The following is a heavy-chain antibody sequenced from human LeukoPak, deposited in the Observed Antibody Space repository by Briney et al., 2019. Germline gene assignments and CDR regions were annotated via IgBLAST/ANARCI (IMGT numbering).Heavy chain of an antibody. CDR3: ARARGYCSGGSCLHYFDY. Sequence: ASVKVSCKASGYTFTSYDINWVRQATGQGLEWMGWMNPNSGNTGYAQKFQGRVTMTRNTSISTAYMELSSLRSEDTAVYYCARARGYCSGGSCLHYFDYWGQGTLVTVSS. CDR2: MNPNSGNT. J-gene: IGHJ4*02. CDR1: GYTFTSYD. V-gene: IGHV1-8*01. D-gene: IGHD2-15*01.